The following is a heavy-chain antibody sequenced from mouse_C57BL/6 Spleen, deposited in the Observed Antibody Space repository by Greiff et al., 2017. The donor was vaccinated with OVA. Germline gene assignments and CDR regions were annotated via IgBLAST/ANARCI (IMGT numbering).Heavy chain of an antibody. CDR2: IYPGDGDT. Sequence: QVHLQQSGPELVKPGASVKISCKASGYAFSSSWMNWVKQRPGKGLEWIGRIYPGDGDTNYNGKFKGKATLTADKSSSTAYMQLSSLTSEDSAVYFCARSRTTVVDYWGQGTSVTVSS. CDR1: GYAFSSSW. CDR3: ARSRTTVVDY. J-gene: IGHJ4*01. V-gene: IGHV1-82*01. D-gene: IGHD1-1*01.